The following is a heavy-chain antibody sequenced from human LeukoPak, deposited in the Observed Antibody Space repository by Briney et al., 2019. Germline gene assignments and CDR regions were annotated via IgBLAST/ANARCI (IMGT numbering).Heavy chain of an antibody. Sequence: SETLSLTCTVSGGSISSYYWSWIRQPPGKGLEWIGYIYYSGSTNYNPSLKSRVTISVDTSKNQFSLKLSSVTAADTAVYYCARDPNRYDFWSGIIAPPGWFDPWGQGTLVTVSS. D-gene: IGHD3-3*01. CDR3: ARDPNRYDFWSGIIAPPGWFDP. V-gene: IGHV4-59*01. CDR2: IYYSGST. J-gene: IGHJ5*02. CDR1: GGSISSYY.